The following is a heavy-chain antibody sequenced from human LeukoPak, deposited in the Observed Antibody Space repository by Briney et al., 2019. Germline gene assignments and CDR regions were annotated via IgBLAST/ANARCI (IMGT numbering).Heavy chain of an antibody. CDR2: ISSSSGYI. CDR3: ARDVIAYGTPDAFDI. V-gene: IGHV3-21*01. D-gene: IGHD2-8*01. J-gene: IGHJ3*02. CDR1: GFTFSSYS. Sequence: GGSLRLSCAASGFTFSSYSMNWVRQAPGKGLEWVSSISSSSGYIYYADSVKGRFTISRDNAKNSLYLQMNSLRAEDTAVYYCARDVIAYGTPDAFDIWGQGTMVTVSS.